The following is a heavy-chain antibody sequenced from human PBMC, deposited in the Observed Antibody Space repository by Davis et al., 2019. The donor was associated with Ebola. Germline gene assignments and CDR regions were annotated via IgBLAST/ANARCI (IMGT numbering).Heavy chain of an antibody. CDR1: GFTFSGSA. J-gene: IGHJ4*02. D-gene: IGHD3-3*01. CDR3: ARVPYYDFWSGHIGYFDY. Sequence: GESLKISCAASGFTFSGSAMHWVRQAPGKGLEWVANIKQDGSEKYYVDSVKGRFTISRDNAKNSLYLQMNSLRAEDTAVYYCARVPYYDFWSGHIGYFDYWGQGTLVTVSS. V-gene: IGHV3-7*01. CDR2: IKQDGSEK.